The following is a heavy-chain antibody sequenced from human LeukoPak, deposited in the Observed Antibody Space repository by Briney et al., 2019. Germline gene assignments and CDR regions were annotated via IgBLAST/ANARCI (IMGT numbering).Heavy chain of an antibody. CDR2: INSNTGGT. CDR1: GYTFTGYF. J-gene: IGHJ4*02. V-gene: IGHV1-2*02. D-gene: IGHD1-7*01. CDR3: ARDLGTGTWGQY. Sequence: ASVKVSCKTSGYTFTGYFIHRVRQAPGQGLEWVGWINSNTGGTNYAQKFQGRVTLTRDTSINTAYMELSRLRSDDTAKYYCARDLGTGTWGQYWGQGTVVTVSS.